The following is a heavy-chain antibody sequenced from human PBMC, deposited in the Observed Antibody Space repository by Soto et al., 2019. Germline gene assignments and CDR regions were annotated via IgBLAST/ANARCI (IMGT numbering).Heavy chain of an antibody. Sequence: QVQLVESGGGVVQPGRSLRLSCAASGFTFSSYGMHWVRQAPGKGLEWVAVIWYDGSNKYYADSVKGRFTISRDNSKNTLYLQMNSLRAEDTAVYYCARGSGWLNACDIWGQGTMVTVSS. J-gene: IGHJ3*02. CDR3: ARGSGWLNACDI. CDR1: GFTFSSYG. CDR2: IWYDGSNK. V-gene: IGHV3-33*01. D-gene: IGHD3-9*01.